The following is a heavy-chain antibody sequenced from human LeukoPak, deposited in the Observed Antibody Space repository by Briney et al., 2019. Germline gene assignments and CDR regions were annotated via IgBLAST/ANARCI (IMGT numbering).Heavy chain of an antibody. CDR3: VKGRMSEDGLDF. Sequence: GGSLRLSCEASGFTFGRSAMTWVRQTPGKGLEWFSSISSSGNTYYADSVKGRFAISRDNSKNLVNLQMNSLRAEDTAIYYCVKGRMSEDGLDFWGQGSLVTVSS. J-gene: IGHJ4*02. V-gene: IGHV3-23*01. CDR2: ISSSGNT. CDR1: GFTFGRSA. D-gene: IGHD5-24*01.